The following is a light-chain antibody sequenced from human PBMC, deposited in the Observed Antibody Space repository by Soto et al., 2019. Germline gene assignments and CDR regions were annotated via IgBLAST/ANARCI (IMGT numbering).Light chain of an antibody. CDR1: QDIRKD. J-gene: IGKJ1*01. V-gene: IGKV1-NL1*01. CDR2: GAS. CDR3: QQYGTSPRT. Sequence: IQMTQSPSSPSASVGDRVTITCRASQDIRKDLAWYQQKPGKAPQILIYGASSRATGIPDRFSGSGSGTDFTLTISRLEPEDFAVYYCQQYGTSPRTFGQGTKVDIK.